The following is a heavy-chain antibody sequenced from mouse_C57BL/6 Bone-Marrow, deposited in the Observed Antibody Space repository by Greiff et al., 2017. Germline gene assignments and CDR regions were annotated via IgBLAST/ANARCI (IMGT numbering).Heavy chain of an antibody. CDR1: GFTFSSYG. CDR2: ISSGGCYT. J-gene: IGHJ3*01. V-gene: IGHV5-6*01. Sequence: EVQVVESGGDLVKPGGSLKLSCAASGFTFSSYGMSWVRQTPDKRLEWVATISSGGCYTYYPDSVKGRFPISRDNAKNTLYLQMSSLKSEDTAMYYCASPGFAWFAYWGQGTLVTVSA. CDR3: ASPGFAWFAY.